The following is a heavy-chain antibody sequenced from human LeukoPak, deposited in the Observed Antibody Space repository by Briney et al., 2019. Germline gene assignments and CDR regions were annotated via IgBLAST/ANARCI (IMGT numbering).Heavy chain of an antibody. CDR3: ARDVVVTSSPDSFDI. CDR1: GDSVSSGGYY. V-gene: IGHV4-31*11. CDR2: ISNSGTT. Sequence: PSQTLSLTCAVSGDSVSSGGYYWTWIRQHPGKGLEWIGYISNSGTTSYNPSLKSRVSISVDTSNNQFSLRLSSVTAADTAVYYCARDVVVTSSPDSFDIWGRETMVTVSS. J-gene: IGHJ3*02. D-gene: IGHD2-21*02.